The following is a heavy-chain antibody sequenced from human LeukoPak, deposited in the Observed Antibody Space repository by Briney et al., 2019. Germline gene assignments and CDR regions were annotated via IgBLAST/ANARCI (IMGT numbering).Heavy chain of an antibody. D-gene: IGHD3-16*01. J-gene: IGHJ4*02. CDR2: IYGRAST. CDR1: GYSLGKNYY. Sequence: SETLSLTCAVSGYSLGKNYYWGWIRQSPGKGLEWIGGIYGRASTSYNPSLMNRVTMSVDTSKNHFSLQLTSVTAADTAVYYCARYDSRGSASTRFDYWGPGILVTVSS. V-gene: IGHV4-38-2*01. CDR3: ARYDSRGSASTRFDY.